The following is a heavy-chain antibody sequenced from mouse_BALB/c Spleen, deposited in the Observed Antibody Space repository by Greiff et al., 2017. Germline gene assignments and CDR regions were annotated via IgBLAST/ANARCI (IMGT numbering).Heavy chain of an antibody. CDR2: IHPSDSET. J-gene: IGHJ4*01. Sequence: QVQLQQPGAELVRPGASLKLSCTASGYSFTSYWMNWVQQRPGQGLEWIGEIHPSDSETRLNQKFKDKVTLTVDKSSNTAYMQLSRPTSEDSAVYYCALYCGCDEGYYALDYWGQGTSVTVSA. CDR1: GYSFTSYW. CDR3: ALYCGCDEGYYALDY. D-gene: IGHD2-2*01. V-gene: IGHV1S82*01.